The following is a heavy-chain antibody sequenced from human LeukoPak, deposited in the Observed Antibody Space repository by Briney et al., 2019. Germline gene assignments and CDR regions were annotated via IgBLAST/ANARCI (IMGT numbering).Heavy chain of an antibody. V-gene: IGHV3-30*02. CDR1: GFTFSSYG. CDR3: AKDRGSGSYSAY. D-gene: IGHD1-26*01. CDR2: IRYDGSNK. J-gene: IGHJ4*02. Sequence: GGSLRLSCSASGFTFSSYGMHWGRQAPGKGLEWVAFIRYDGSNKYYADSVKGRFTISRDNSKNTLYLQMNSLRAEATAVYYCAKDRGSGSYSAYCGQATLVTVSS.